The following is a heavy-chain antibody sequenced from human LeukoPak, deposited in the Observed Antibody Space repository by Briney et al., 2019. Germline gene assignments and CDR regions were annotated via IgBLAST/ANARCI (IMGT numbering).Heavy chain of an antibody. Sequence: GGSLRLSCAASGFTFRSYSMNWVRQAPGKGLEWVSYISSSSSTIYYADSVKGRFTISRDNAKNSLYLQMNSLRAEDTAVYYCARDNSSSSFDYWGQGTLVTVSS. CDR1: GFTFRSYS. CDR2: ISSSSSTI. D-gene: IGHD6-6*01. CDR3: ARDNSSSSFDY. J-gene: IGHJ4*02. V-gene: IGHV3-48*01.